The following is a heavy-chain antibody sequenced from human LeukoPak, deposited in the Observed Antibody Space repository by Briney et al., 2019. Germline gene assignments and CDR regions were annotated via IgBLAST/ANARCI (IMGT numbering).Heavy chain of an antibody. CDR1: GYTFTSYG. J-gene: IGHJ5*02. CDR3: ARTSGSGSEGGWFDP. D-gene: IGHD3-10*01. CDR2: ISAYNGNT. Sequence: GASVKVSCKASGYTFTSYGISWVRQAPGQGLEWMGWISAYNGNTNYAQKLQGRVTMTTDTSTSTAYMELRSLRSDDTAVYYCARTSGSGSEGGWFDPWGQGTLVTVSS. V-gene: IGHV1-18*01.